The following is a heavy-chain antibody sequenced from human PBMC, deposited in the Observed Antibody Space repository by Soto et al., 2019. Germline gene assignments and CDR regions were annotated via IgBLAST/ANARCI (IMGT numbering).Heavy chain of an antibody. CDR3: AREDYTDNWFDP. V-gene: IGHV1-18*01. D-gene: IGHD4-4*01. Sequence: ASVKVSCKASGYTFTSYGISWVRQAPGQGLEWMGWISAYNGNTNYAQKLQGRVTMTTDTSTSTAYMELRSLRSEDTAVYYCAREDYTDNWFDPWGQGTLVTVSS. J-gene: IGHJ5*02. CDR2: ISAYNGNT. CDR1: GYTFTSYG.